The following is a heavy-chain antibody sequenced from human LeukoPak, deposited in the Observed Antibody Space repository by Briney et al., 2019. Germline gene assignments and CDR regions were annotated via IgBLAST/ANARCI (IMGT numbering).Heavy chain of an antibody. J-gene: IGHJ4*02. CDR3: ARGYGSGSRLDN. Sequence: SETLSLTCTVSGGSISGYYWSWIRQPAGKGLEWIGRIYTSGSTNYNPSLKSRVTMSVDTSKNQFALKLSSVTAADTAVYYCARGYGSGSRLDNWGQGTLVTVSS. CDR1: GGSISGYY. D-gene: IGHD3-10*01. V-gene: IGHV4-4*07. CDR2: IYTSGST.